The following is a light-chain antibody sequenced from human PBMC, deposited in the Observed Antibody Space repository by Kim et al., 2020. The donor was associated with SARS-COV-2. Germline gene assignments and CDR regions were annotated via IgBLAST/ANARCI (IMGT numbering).Light chain of an antibody. J-gene: IGKJ2*01. V-gene: IGKV3-15*01. CDR1: QSVGKN. CDR3: QHYDNWPPYT. Sequence: VSPGERATLSCRASQSVGKNVAWFQQKLGQAPRHLIYGASTRATDVPPRFSGSGSETEFTLTITSLQSEDFAVYFCQHYDNWPPYTFGQGTKLEI. CDR2: GAS.